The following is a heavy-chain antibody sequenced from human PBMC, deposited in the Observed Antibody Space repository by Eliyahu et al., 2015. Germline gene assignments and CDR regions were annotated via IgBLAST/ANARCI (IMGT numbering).Heavy chain of an antibody. CDR1: XFPFSSYG. D-gene: IGHD5-18*01. J-gene: IGHJ4*02. CDR3: AKADTAMDHFDY. CDR2: ISYDGSNK. V-gene: IGHV3-30*18. Sequence: QVQLVESGGGVVQPGRSLXLSXXASXFPFSSYGMHWVRQATGXGLEWVAVISYDGSNKYYADSVKGRFTISRDNSKNTLYLQMNSLRAEDTAVYYCAKADTAMDHFDYWGQGTLVTVSS.